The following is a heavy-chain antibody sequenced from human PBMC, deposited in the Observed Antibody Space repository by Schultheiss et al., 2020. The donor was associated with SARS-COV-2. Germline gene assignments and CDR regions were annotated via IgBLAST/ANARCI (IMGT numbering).Heavy chain of an antibody. CDR1: GFTFSSYA. CDR2: ISGSGGST. V-gene: IGHV3-23*01. J-gene: IGHJ3*02. Sequence: GGSLRLSCAASGFTFSSYAMSWVRQAPGKGLEWVSAISGSGGSTYYADSVKGRFTISRDNSKNTLYLQMNSLRAEDTAVYYCARDWRSGSYFRRVAFDIWGQGTMVTVSS. CDR3: ARDWRSGSYFRRVAFDI. D-gene: IGHD1-26*01.